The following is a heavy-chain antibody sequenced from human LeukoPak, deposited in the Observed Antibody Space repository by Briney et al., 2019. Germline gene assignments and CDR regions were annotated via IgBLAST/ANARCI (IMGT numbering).Heavy chain of an antibody. Sequence: GTSVKVSCKASGFTFTSSAVQWVRQARGQRLEWIGWIVVGSGNTNYAQKFRERVTITRDMSTSTAYMELSSLRSDDTAVYYCAREGFSAAGNGYWGQGALVTVSS. CDR1: GFTFTSSA. J-gene: IGHJ4*02. V-gene: IGHV1-58*01. CDR2: IVVGSGNT. D-gene: IGHD6-13*01. CDR3: AREGFSAAGNGY.